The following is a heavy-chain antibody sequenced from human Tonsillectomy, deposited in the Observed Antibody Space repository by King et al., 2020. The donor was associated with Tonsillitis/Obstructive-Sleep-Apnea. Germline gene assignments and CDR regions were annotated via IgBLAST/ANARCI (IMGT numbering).Heavy chain of an antibody. CDR1: GYSFTSYW. V-gene: IGHV5-51*01. CDR3: ARRIGYSYGYRSSYYFDY. J-gene: IGHJ4*02. Sequence: QLVQSGAEVKKPGESLKISCKGSGYSFTSYWIGWVRQMPGKGLEWMGIIYPGDSDTRYSPSFQGQVTISADKSISTAYLQWSSLKASDTAMYYCARRIGYSYGYRSSYYFDYWGQGTLVTVSS. D-gene: IGHD5-18*01. CDR2: IYPGDSDT.